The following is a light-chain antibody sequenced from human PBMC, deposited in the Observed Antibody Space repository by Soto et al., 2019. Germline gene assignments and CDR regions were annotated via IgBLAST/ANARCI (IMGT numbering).Light chain of an antibody. CDR1: SSNIGNYP. J-gene: IGLJ3*02. CDR2: TAT. V-gene: IGLV1-44*01. CDR3: AAWDESLSGWV. Sequence: QSALTQPPSASATPGQRVAISCSGSSSNIGNYPVNWYQQLPGTAPKLLIHTATQRPSGVPDRFSGSKSGTSASLAISGLQSEDEADYYCAAWDESLSGWVFGGGTKVTVL.